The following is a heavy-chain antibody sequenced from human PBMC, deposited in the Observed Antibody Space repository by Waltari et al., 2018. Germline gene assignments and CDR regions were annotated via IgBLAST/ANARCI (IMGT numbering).Heavy chain of an antibody. CDR2: IWFGGGDT. Sequence: QVQLVESGGGVVQPGMSLSISCAASGFSISSLGMHWVRQAPGKGLEWVALIWFGGGDTYYADSVRGRFTISRDNSKNTLYLDINSLRPDDTAIYYCAKDAFGNTYTDQWGQGTLVTVSS. CDR1: GFSISSLG. CDR3: AKDAFGNTYTDQ. J-gene: IGHJ4*02. D-gene: IGHD3-10*01. V-gene: IGHV3-33*06.